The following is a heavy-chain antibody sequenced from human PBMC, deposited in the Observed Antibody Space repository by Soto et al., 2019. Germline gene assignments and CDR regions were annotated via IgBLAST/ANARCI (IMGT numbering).Heavy chain of an antibody. CDR1: GFTFSRYW. J-gene: IGHJ4*02. Sequence: EVQLVESGGGLVQPGGSLRLSCATSGFTFSRYWIHWVRQVPGEGRVWVSRIRGDGTHTDYAESVRGRFTISRDFAQNKVFLQMNSLKDEDTAVYFCTRLGFVGEGDFWGQGIQVTVSS. V-gene: IGHV3-74*01. CDR2: IRGDGTHT. D-gene: IGHD3-16*01. CDR3: TRLGFVGEGDF.